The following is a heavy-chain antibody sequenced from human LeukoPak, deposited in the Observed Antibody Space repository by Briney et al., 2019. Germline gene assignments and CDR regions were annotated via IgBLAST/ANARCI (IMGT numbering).Heavy chain of an antibody. Sequence: ASVKVSCKVSGYTLTELSMHWVRQAPGKGLEWMGGFDPEDGETIYAQKFQGRVTMTEDTSTDTAYMELSSLRSEDTAVYYCATLAGSVFWSDPWGQGTLVTVSS. D-gene: IGHD1-14*01. CDR1: GYTLTELS. CDR3: ATLAGSVFWSDP. J-gene: IGHJ5*02. CDR2: FDPEDGET. V-gene: IGHV1-24*01.